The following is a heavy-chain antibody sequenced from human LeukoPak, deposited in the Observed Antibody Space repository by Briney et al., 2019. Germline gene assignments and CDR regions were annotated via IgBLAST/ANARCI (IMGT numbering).Heavy chain of an antibody. Sequence: PSQTLSFTCTVSGASISSDSYSWNWIRQPAGKGLEYIGRIYTSGSTNYNPSLKSRVTISVDTSKNQFSLKLSSVTAADTAVYYCARTYNWFDPWGQGTLVTVSS. CDR2: IYTSGST. J-gene: IGHJ5*02. V-gene: IGHV4-61*02. CDR1: GASISSDSYS. CDR3: ARTYNWFDP.